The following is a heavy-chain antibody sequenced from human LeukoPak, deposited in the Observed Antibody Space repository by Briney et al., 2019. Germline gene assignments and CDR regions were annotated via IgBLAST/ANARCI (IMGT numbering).Heavy chain of an antibody. D-gene: IGHD3-10*01. CDR1: GGTFSSYA. J-gene: IGHJ4*01. CDR2: IIPIFGTA. Sequence: SVKVSCKASGGTFSSYAISWVRQAPGQGLEWMGRIIPIFGTANYAQKFQGRVTITTDESTSTAYMELSSLRSEDTAVDYCGTRYFGAGADYWGHGTLVTESS. V-gene: IGHV1-69*05. CDR3: GTRYFGAGADY.